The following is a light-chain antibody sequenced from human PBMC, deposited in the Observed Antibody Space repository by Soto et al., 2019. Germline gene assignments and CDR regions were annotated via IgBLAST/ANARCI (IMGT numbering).Light chain of an antibody. V-gene: IGKV3-11*01. CDR3: YQRSNWPPT. Sequence: EIVLTQSPATLSLSPGERATLSCRASQSVSSYLAWYQQKPGQAPRLLMYDASKRATGIPARFSGSGSGTDFTLTISSLEPEDCAVYYCYQRSNWPPTFGGGTKVEIK. J-gene: IGKJ4*01. CDR1: QSVSSY. CDR2: DAS.